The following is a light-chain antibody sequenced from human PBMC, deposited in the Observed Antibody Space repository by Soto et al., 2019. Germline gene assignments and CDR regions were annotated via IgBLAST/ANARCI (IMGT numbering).Light chain of an antibody. CDR1: SSDVGSYNL. Sequence: QSALAQPASVSGSPGQSITISCTGTSSDVGSYNLVSWYQHRPGKAPKLIIYEDHKRPSDISDRFSGSKSDNTASLTVSGLQAEDEADYLSCSYAGTSTVTKVFGTGTKVTVL. V-gene: IGLV2-23*02. J-gene: IGLJ1*01. CDR3: CSYAGTSTVTKV. CDR2: EDH.